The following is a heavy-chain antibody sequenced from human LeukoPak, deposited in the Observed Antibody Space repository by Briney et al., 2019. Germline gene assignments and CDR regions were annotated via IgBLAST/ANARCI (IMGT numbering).Heavy chain of an antibody. J-gene: IGHJ5*02. CDR3: ARGIAAAVNWFDP. CDR2: IYYSGST. CDR1: GGSISSDNYY. V-gene: IGHV4-30-4*01. D-gene: IGHD6-13*01. Sequence: PSETLSLTCTVSGGSISSDNYYWNWIRQPPGKGLEWIGYIYYSGSTYYNPSLKSRVIISVDTSKKQFSLKLSSVTAADTAVYYCARGIAAAVNWFDPWGQGTLVTVSS.